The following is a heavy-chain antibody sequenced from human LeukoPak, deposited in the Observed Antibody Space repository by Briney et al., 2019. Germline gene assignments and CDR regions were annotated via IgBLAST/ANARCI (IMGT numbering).Heavy chain of an antibody. CDR3: AREGTLIAAGGFDY. J-gene: IGHJ4*02. CDR2: INHSGST. V-gene: IGHV4-34*01. CDR1: GGSFSGYY. D-gene: IGHD6-13*01. Sequence: PETLSLTCAVYGGSFSGYYWSWIRQPPGKGLEWIGEINHSGSTNYNPSLKSRVTISVDTSKNQFSLKLSSVTAADTAVYYCAREGTLIAAGGFDYWGQGTLVTVSS.